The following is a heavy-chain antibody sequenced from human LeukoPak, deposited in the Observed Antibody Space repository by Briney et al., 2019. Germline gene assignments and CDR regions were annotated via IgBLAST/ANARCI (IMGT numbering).Heavy chain of an antibody. V-gene: IGHV4-4*07. D-gene: IGHD3-22*01. CDR1: GGSISSYH. Sequence: PSETLSLTCTVSGGSISSYHWSWIRQPAGKGLEWVGRIYTSGNTNYNPSLKSRVTMSVDASKNQFSLKLSSVTAADTAVYYCARGSAAYYYDSSGYSLDYWGQGTLVTVSS. J-gene: IGHJ4*02. CDR3: ARGSAAYYYDSSGYSLDY. CDR2: IYTSGNT.